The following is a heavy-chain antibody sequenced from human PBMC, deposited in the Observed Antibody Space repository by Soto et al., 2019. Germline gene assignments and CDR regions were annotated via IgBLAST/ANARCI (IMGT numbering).Heavy chain of an antibody. V-gene: IGHV3-48*02. CDR3: ARPEYSSSSYGMDV. CDR1: GLTFSSYS. J-gene: IGHJ6*02. CDR2: ISSSSSTI. D-gene: IGHD6-6*01. Sequence: PGGSLRLSCAASGLTFSSYSMNWVRQAPGKGLEWVSYISSSSSTIYYADSVKGRFTISRDNAKNSLYLQMNSLRDEDTAVYYCARPEYSSSSYGMDVWGQGTTVTVSS.